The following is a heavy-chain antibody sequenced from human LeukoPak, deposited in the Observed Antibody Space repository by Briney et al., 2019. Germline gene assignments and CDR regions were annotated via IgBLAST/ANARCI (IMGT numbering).Heavy chain of an antibody. J-gene: IGHJ4*02. CDR2: ISAGGGST. D-gene: IGHD5-12*01. CDR3: AKDRGYSGYEGLSDY. CDR1: GFTFSSYA. Sequence: GGSLRLSCAASGFTFSSYAMSWVRQAPGKGLEWFSGISAGGGSTYYADSVKGRFSISRDNSKITLYLQVNNLRAEDTAVYYCAKDRGYSGYEGLSDYWGQGTLVTVSS. V-gene: IGHV3-23*01.